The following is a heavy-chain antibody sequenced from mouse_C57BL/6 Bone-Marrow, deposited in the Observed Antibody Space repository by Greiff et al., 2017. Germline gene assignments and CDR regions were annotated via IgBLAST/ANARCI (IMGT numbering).Heavy chain of an antibody. J-gene: IGHJ3*01. CDR1: GYAFSSSW. CDR2: IYPGDGDT. CDR3: AREGWLLPWFAY. D-gene: IGHD2-3*01. V-gene: IGHV1-82*01. Sequence: VQLQQSGPELVKPGASVKISCKASGYAFSSSWMNWVKQRPGKGLEWIGRIYPGDGDTNYNGKFKGKATLTADKSSSTAYMQLSSLTSEDSAVYFGAREGWLLPWFAYWGQGTLVTVSA.